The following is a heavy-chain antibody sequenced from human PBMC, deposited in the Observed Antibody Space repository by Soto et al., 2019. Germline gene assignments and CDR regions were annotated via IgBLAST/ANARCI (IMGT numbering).Heavy chain of an antibody. CDR2: IKSKGGGETK. V-gene: IGHV3-15*07. CDR3: ASDNSGRFRTDH. CDR1: GLKFSDAW. Sequence: EVQLVESGGGLVKPGDSLRLSCAVSGLKFSDAWMNWVRQAPGKGLEWVGRIKSKGGGETKDYAAPVKGRFAISRDDSRDPLYWQMNSLKIEDTAAYDCASDNSGRFRTDHWGQGTLVTVS. D-gene: IGHD4-4*01. J-gene: IGHJ4*02.